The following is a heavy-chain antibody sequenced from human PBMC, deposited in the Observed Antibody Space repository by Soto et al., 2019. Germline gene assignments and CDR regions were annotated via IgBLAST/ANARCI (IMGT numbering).Heavy chain of an antibody. Sequence: ASVKVSCKISGYTLTELSMHWLLQAPGKGLEWMGGFDPEDGETIYAQKFQGRVTMTEDTSTDTAYMELSSLRSEDTAVYYCATIGYYYGSGSYPFDPWGQGTLVTVSS. CDR3: ATIGYYYGSGSYPFDP. J-gene: IGHJ5*02. D-gene: IGHD3-10*01. V-gene: IGHV1-24*01. CDR1: GYTLTELS. CDR2: FDPEDGET.